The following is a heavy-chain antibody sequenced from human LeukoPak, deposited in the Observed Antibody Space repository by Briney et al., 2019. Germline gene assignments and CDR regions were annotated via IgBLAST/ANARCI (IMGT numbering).Heavy chain of an antibody. V-gene: IGHV4-59*08. CDR1: GGSISSYY. D-gene: IGHD3-3*01. CDR3: ARSLGHYYDFWSGYYYPD. CDR2: IYYSGST. Sequence: PSETLSLTCTVSGGSISSYYWSWIRQPPGKGLEWIGYIYYSGSTNYNPYLKSRVTISVDKSKNQFSLKLSSVTAADTAVYYCARSLGHYYDFWSGYYYPDWGQGTLVTVSS. J-gene: IGHJ4*02.